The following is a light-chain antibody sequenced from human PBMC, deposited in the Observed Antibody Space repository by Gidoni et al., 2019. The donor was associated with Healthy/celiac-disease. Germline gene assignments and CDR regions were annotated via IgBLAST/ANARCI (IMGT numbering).Light chain of an antibody. Sequence: QSALTQPASEPGSPGQSITISCTGTSSDVGSYKLVSWYQQHPGKAPKLMIYEGSKRPSRVSNRFSGSKSGNTASLTISGLQAEDEADYYCCSYAGSSTVVFGGGTKLTVL. J-gene: IGLJ2*01. CDR2: EGS. CDR1: SSDVGSYKL. V-gene: IGLV2-23*01. CDR3: CSYAGSSTVV.